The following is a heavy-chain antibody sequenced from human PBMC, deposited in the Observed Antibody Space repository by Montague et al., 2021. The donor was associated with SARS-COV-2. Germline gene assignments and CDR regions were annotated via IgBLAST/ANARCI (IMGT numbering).Heavy chain of an antibody. J-gene: IGHJ6*03. CDR3: ARLCDGVVPSPILGAGPYYSYYYMDV. V-gene: IGHV4-34*01. Sequence: SETLSLTCAVHGTSFSGYYWNWIRQPPGKGLEWIGETNHGGGTKYSPSLKSRLTISADTSKNQFSLKLTSVAAADTAVYYCARLCDGVVPSPILGAGPYYSYYYMDVWGRGTTVTVSS. CDR1: GTSFSGYY. D-gene: IGHD2-15*01. CDR2: TNHGGGT.